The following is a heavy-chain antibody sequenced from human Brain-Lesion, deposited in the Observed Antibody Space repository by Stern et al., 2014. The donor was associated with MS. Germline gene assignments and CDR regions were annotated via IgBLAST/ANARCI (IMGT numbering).Heavy chain of an antibody. CDR3: ARELPDLNAFDI. Sequence: VQLVQSGPGPVKPSGTLSLTCAVSGGSISSSNWWSWVRQSPGKGLEWIGEIYHSGGTKYSPSFESRVIISVDKSKNQFSLKLSYVTAADTAVYYCARELPDLNAFDIWGQGTMVTVSS. D-gene: IGHD1-14*01. CDR1: GGSISSSNW. V-gene: IGHV4-4*02. CDR2: IYHSGGT. J-gene: IGHJ3*02.